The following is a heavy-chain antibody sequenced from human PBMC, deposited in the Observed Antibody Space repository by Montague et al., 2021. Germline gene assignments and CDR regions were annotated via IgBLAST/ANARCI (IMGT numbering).Heavy chain of an antibody. CDR1: GGSLSSGNHW. V-gene: IGHV4-61*03. CDR2: IYYSGST. Sequence: SETLSLTCTVSGGSLSSGNHWWSWIRQPPGERLGWIGYIYYSGSTVYSPSFSTRVTLSVDTSKNHFSLMLRSVTAADTAVYYCASVFTVPRNGLFDPWGHGTLVTVSS. D-gene: IGHD4-17*01. J-gene: IGHJ5*02. CDR3: ASVFTVPRNGLFDP.